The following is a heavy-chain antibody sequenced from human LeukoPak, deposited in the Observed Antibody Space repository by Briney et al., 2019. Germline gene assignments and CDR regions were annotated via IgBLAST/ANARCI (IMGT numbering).Heavy chain of an antibody. CDR1: GLTLGNLW. D-gene: IGHD1-26*01. CDR3: ARDVPYSGRGAYDI. CDR2: KKQDGTEK. J-gene: IGHJ3*02. V-gene: IGHV3-7*01. Sequence: GRSRRLSCTASGLTLGNLWINWVRQAPGKGLEFVAKKKQDGTEKDYADSVKGRFTIARDNAKNSVFLQLNSLRAEDTAVYYCARDVPYSGRGAYDIWGQGTMVTVSS.